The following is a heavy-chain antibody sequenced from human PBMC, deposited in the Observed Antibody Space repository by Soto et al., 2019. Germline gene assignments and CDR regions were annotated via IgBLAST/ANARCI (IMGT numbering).Heavy chain of an antibody. Sequence: QVQLVQAGTEIKNPGSSVRVSCTISGATFKNSAIEWVRQAPGQGLEWMGGIIPALRTTNYAQTLQGRISITADESTNTAYLDLNGLTSADTAGYYCASPRPPRVVFAFEIWGQGTLVTVSS. CDR3: ASPRPPRVVFAFEI. D-gene: IGHD2-15*01. J-gene: IGHJ3*02. CDR1: GATFKNSA. V-gene: IGHV1-69*01. CDR2: IIPALRTT.